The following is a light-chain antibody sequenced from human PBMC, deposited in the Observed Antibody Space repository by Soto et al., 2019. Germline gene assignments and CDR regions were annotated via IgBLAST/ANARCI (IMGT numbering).Light chain of an antibody. Sequence: QSVLTQPPSVSVAPGQRVTISCTGSSSNIGAGYDVHWYQQLPGTAPKLLIYGNSNRPSGVPDRFSGSKSGTSASLAITGLQAEDEADYYCQSYDSILSGSVFGTGTKLTVL. CDR1: SSNIGAGYD. J-gene: IGLJ1*01. V-gene: IGLV1-40*01. CDR3: QSYDSILSGSV. CDR2: GNS.